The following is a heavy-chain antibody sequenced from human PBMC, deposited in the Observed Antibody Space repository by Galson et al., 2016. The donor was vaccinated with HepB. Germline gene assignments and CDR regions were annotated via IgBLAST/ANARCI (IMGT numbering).Heavy chain of an antibody. D-gene: IGHD5-12*01. CDR1: GDSVSSNSAT. CDR2: TYYRSKWYN. CDR3: ARVRSGYSGYANPYYYGIDV. J-gene: IGHJ6*02. V-gene: IGHV6-1*01. Sequence: CAISGDSVSSNSATWNWIRQSPSRGLEWLGRTYYRSKWYNDYALSVKSRITINPDTSKNQFSLQLNSVTPEDTAVYYCARVRSGYSGYANPYYYGIDVWGQGTTGTVSS.